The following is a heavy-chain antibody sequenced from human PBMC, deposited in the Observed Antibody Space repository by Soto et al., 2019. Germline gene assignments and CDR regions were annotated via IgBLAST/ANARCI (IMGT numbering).Heavy chain of an antibody. CDR2: IIPTFGKP. CDR3: AAEEGMDEVDYFYVMEV. Sequence: QVQLEQSGAEVRQPGSSVKVSCKASGGSFSSLGLSWVRRVPGQGLEWMGGIIPTFGKPTYTQKFQARITITADESTRTAYMELTSLTSEDTAVYYCAAEEGMDEVDYFYVMEVWGQGTAVTV. D-gene: IGHD5-12*01. CDR1: GGSFSSLG. V-gene: IGHV1-69*12. J-gene: IGHJ6*02.